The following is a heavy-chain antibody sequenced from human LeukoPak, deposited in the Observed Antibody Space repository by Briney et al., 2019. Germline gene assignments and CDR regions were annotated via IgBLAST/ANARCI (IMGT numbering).Heavy chain of an antibody. V-gene: IGHV1-2*02. D-gene: IGHD6-13*01. Sequence: ASVKVSCKASGYTFTGYYMHWVRQAPGQGLGWMGWINPNSGGTNYAQKFQGRVTMTRDTSISTAYMELSRLRSDDTAVYYCARDYKRIAAARGKFDPWGQGTLVTVSS. CDR2: INPNSGGT. CDR3: ARDYKRIAAARGKFDP. J-gene: IGHJ5*02. CDR1: GYTFTGYY.